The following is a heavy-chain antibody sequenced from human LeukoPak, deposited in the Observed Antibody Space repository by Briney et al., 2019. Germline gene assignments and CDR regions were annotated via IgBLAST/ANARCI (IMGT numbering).Heavy chain of an antibody. J-gene: IGHJ4*02. CDR3: AREYYYDTSGYDY. Sequence: GGSLRLSCAASGFTFSSYGMSWVRQAPGKGLEWVSAISGSGGSTYYADSVKGRFTISRDNSKNTLYPQMNSLRAEDTAVYYCAREYYYDTSGYDYWGQGTLVTVSS. D-gene: IGHD3-22*01. V-gene: IGHV3-23*01. CDR2: ISGSGGST. CDR1: GFTFSSYG.